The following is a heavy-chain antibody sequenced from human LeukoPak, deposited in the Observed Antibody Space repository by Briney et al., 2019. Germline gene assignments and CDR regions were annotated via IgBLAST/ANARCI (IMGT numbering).Heavy chain of an antibody. V-gene: IGHV4-31*03. J-gene: IGHJ4*02. D-gene: IGHD2/OR15-2a*01. CDR1: GGSISSGGYY. CDR3: ASYYPEYGSDY. CDR2: IYYSGST. Sequence: SETLSLTCTVSGGSISSGGYYWSWIRQHPGTGLEWIGYIYYSGSTYYNPSLKSRVTISVDTSKNQFSLKLSSVTAADTAVYYCASYYPEYGSDYWGQGTLVTVS.